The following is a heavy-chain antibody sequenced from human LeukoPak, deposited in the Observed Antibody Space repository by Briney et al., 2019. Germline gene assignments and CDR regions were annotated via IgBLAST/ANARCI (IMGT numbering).Heavy chain of an antibody. CDR2: SSSGSDHI. Sequence: PGGAHTLSRVPSLFTLSRQRLIWVRQAPAKGLEWVESSSSGSDHIYYADSAKGLVTISRENARSSLYLQMYSLRVEDTAVFYCARCRCGSCCHSDDYWGQGTLVTVSS. CDR3: ARCRCGSCCHSDDY. CDR1: LFTLSRQR. V-gene: IGHV3-21*01. J-gene: IGHJ4*02. D-gene: IGHD2-15*01.